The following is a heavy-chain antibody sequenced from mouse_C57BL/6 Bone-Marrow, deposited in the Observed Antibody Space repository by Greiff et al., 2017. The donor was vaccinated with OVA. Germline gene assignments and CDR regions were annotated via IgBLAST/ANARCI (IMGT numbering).Heavy chain of an antibody. CDR3: ARALLLRFLYYAMDY. V-gene: IGHV5-4*03. CDR2: ISDGGSYT. CDR1: GFTFSSYA. J-gene: IGHJ4*01. D-gene: IGHD1-1*01. Sequence: DVMLVESGGGLVKPGGSLKLSCAASGFTFSSYAMSWVRQTPEKRLEWVATISDGGSYTSYPDNVKGRFTISRDNAKNNLYLQMSHLKSEDTAMYYCARALLLRFLYYAMDYWGQGTSVTVSS.